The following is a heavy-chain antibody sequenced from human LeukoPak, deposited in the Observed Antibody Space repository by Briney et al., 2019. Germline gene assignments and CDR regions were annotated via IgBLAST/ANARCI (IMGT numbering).Heavy chain of an antibody. V-gene: IGHV3-66*01. D-gene: IGHD6-13*01. Sequence: PGGSLRLSCAASGFTVSSNYMSWVRQAPGKGLERVSVIYTGGSTYYADSVKGRFTISRDNSKNTVYLQMNSLRAEDTAVYYCAKSPGYSSSFDYWGQGTLVSVSS. CDR3: AKSPGYSSSFDY. CDR1: GFTVSSNY. J-gene: IGHJ4*02. CDR2: IYTGGST.